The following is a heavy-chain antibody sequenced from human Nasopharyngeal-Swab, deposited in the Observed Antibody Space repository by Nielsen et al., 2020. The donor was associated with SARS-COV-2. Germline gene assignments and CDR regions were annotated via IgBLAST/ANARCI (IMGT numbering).Heavy chain of an antibody. CDR1: GYTFTGYY. J-gene: IGHJ4*02. D-gene: IGHD3-3*01. CDR2: INPNSGGT. V-gene: IGHV1-2*04. Sequence: ASVKVSCKASGYTFTGYYMNWVRQAPGQGLEWMGWINPNSGGTNYAQKFQGWVTMTRDTSISTAYMELSRLRSDDTAVYYCARDSGPPFFGVVNPSGFDYWGQGTLVNVSS. CDR3: ARDSGPPFFGVVNPSGFDY.